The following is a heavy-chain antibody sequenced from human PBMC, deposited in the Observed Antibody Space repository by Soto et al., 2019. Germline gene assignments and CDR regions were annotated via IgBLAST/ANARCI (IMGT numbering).Heavy chain of an antibody. CDR1: GSSFSGDY. CDR2: INHSGST. CDR3: ARSSGSYRRFYGMDV. V-gene: IGHV4-34*01. J-gene: IGHJ6*02. Sequence: PSEPLSLTCASYGSSFSGDYWNWLRQPPGKGLEWIGEINHSGSTNYNPSLKSRVTISVDTSKNQFSLKLSSVTAADTAVYYCARSSGSYRRFYGMDVWGQGTTVS. D-gene: IGHD3-10*01.